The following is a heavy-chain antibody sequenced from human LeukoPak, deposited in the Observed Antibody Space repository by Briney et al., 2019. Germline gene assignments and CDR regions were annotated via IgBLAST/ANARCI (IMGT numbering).Heavy chain of an antibody. CDR2: MNPNSGKT. V-gene: IGHV1-8*02. Sequence: ASVKDSCKASGYTFTSYDINCVRQTTGQGLECMGWMNPNSGKTGYAQKFEGRVNMSMDMSTSTVYMELSSLRSEETAVYYCAREQEGYYYDSSGYYYLGYWGQGTLVTVSS. CDR3: AREQEGYYYDSSGYYYLGY. CDR1: GYTFTSYD. D-gene: IGHD3-22*01. J-gene: IGHJ4*02.